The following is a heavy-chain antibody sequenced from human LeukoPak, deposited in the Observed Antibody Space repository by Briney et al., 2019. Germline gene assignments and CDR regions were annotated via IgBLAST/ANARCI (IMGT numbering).Heavy chain of an antibody. D-gene: IGHD2-2*01. J-gene: IGHJ4*02. Sequence: ASVKVSCKAFGYTFTSYYMHWVRQAPGQGLEWMGWINPNSGGTNYAQKFQGRVTMTRDTSISTAYMELSRLRSDDTAVYYCARSRPHCSSTSCYGYDYWGQGTLVTVSS. CDR2: INPNSGGT. CDR3: ARSRPHCSSTSCYGYDY. V-gene: IGHV1-2*02. CDR1: GYTFTSYY.